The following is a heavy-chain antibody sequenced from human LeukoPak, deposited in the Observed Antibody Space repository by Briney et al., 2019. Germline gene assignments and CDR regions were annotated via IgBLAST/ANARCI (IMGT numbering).Heavy chain of an antibody. J-gene: IGHJ3*02. CDR3: ARHAWGAPYSSSPTGAFDI. Sequence: ASVKVSCKASGYTFTSYGISWVRQAPGQGLEWMGWISAYNGNTNYAQKLQGRVTMTTDTSTSTAYMELRSLRSDDTAVYYCARHAWGAPYSSSPTGAFDIWGQGTMVTVSS. CDR1: GYTFTSYG. D-gene: IGHD6-6*01. V-gene: IGHV1-18*01. CDR2: ISAYNGNT.